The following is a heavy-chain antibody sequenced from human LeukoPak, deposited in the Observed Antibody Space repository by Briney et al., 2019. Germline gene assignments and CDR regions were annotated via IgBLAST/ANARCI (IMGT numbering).Heavy chain of an antibody. CDR3: AKVSLESSNYYHDF. Sequence: GGSLRLSCAASGFIFSRFAMSWVRQAPGRGLEWVSVITGAGDNTYYADFVRGQFTISRDNSKNTLYLQMNSLRAEDSAVYYCAKVSLESSNYYHDFWGQGTMVSVSS. CDR2: ITGAGDNT. D-gene: IGHD3-22*01. J-gene: IGHJ4*02. V-gene: IGHV3-23*01. CDR1: GFIFSRFA.